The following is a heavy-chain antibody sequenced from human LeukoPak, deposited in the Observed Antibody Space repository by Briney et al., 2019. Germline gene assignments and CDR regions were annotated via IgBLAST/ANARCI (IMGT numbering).Heavy chain of an antibody. CDR2: IYYSGST. Sequence: PSETLSLTCTVSGGSISSSSYYWGWIRQPPGKGLEWIGSIYYSGSTYHNPSLKSRVTISVDTSKNQFSLKLSSVTAADTAVYYCARQRVYFYYMDVWGKGTTVTVSS. V-gene: IGHV4-39*01. CDR1: GGSISSSSYY. J-gene: IGHJ6*03. CDR3: ARQRVYFYYMDV.